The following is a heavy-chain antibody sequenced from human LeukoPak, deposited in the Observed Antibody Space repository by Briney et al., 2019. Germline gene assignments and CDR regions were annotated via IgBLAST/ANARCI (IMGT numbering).Heavy chain of an antibody. CDR1: GFTFSSYG. D-gene: IGHD3-10*01. CDR2: IRYDGRNS. CDR3: AKDTGYTGSGTYENYYLDF. Sequence: PGGSLRLSCAASGFTFSSYGMHWVRQAPGKGLEWVAFIRYDGRNSYYGDSAKGRFTISRDNSKSTLYLQMNSLRTEDTALYYCAKDTGYTGSGTYENYYLDFWGQGTLVTVSS. V-gene: IGHV3-30*02. J-gene: IGHJ4*02.